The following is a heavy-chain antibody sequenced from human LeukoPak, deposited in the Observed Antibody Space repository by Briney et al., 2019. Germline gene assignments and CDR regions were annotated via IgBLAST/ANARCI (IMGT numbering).Heavy chain of an antibody. D-gene: IGHD3-3*01. V-gene: IGHV1-69*05. CDR1: GGTFSSYA. CDR2: IIPIFGTA. J-gene: IGHJ6*03. CDR3: ARARSRGYDFWSGYYADYYYYMDV. Sequence: SVKVSCKASGGTFSSYAISWVRQAPGQVLEWMGGIIPIFGTAYYAQKFQGRVTITTDESTSTAYMELSSLRSEDTAVYYCARARSRGYDFWSGYYADYYYYMDVWGKGTTVTVSS.